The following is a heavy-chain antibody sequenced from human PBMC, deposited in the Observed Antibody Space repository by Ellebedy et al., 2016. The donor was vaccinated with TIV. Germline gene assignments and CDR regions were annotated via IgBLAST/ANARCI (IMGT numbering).Heavy chain of an antibody. V-gene: IGHV4-61*01. J-gene: IGHJ4*02. CDR3: ASGFSYGLLDY. CDR1: GFSLSNARMG. Sequence: SGPTLVKPTETLTLTCTVSGFSLSNARMGVSWIRQPPGKGLEWIGNIYYSGSTNYNPSLKSRVTISVDTSKNQFSLKLSSVTAADTAVFYCASGFSYGLLDYWGQGTLVAVSS. D-gene: IGHD5-18*01. CDR2: IYYSGST.